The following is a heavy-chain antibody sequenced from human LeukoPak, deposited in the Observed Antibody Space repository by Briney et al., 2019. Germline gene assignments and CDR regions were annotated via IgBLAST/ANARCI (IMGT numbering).Heavy chain of an antibody. CDR3: ARDPSNTSGWYIWFDF. CDR2: ISTYNGDT. CDR1: GYTLKNYG. V-gene: IGHV1-18*04. Sequence: ASVKVSCKASGYTLKNYGISWVRQAPGQGLEWMGWISTYNGDTKHAQKVQGRLTPTADASTSTAYMELRGLRSDDTAVCYCARDPSNTSGWYIWFDFWGQGTLVTVSS. J-gene: IGHJ5*01. D-gene: IGHD6-19*01.